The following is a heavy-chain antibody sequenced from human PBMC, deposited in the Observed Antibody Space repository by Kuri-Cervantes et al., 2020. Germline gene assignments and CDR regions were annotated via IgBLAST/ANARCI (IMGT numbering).Heavy chain of an antibody. CDR2: IYYSGST. V-gene: IGHV4-61*01. CDR1: GGSISSGNYY. D-gene: IGHD3-10*01. J-gene: IGHJ4*02. CDR3: ARDDLGFGELLFFDY. Sequence: SETLSLTCTVSGGSISSGNYYWSWIRQPPGKGLEWIGYIYYSGSTNYNPSLKSRVTISVDTSKNQFSLKLSSVTAADTAVYYCARDDLGFGELLFFDYWGQGTLVTVSS.